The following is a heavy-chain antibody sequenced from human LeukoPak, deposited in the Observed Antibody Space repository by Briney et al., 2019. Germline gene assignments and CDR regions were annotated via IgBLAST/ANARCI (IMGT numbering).Heavy chain of an antibody. J-gene: IGHJ4*02. Sequence: PSETLSLTCTVSGGSISSYYWSWIRQPPGKGLEWIGYIYYSGSTYYNPSLKSRVTISVDTSKNQFSLKLSSVTAADTAVYYCASVGNFDYWGQGTLVTVSS. CDR3: ASVGNFDY. CDR2: IYYSGST. V-gene: IGHV4-59*04. CDR1: GGSISSYY. D-gene: IGHD1-26*01.